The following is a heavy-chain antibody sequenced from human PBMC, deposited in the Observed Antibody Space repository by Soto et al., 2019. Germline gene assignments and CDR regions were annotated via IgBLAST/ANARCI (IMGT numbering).Heavy chain of an antibody. CDR1: GGTFSSYA. V-gene: IGHV1-69*12. Sequence: QVQLVQSGAEVKKPGSSVKVSCKASGGTFSSYAISWVRQAPGQGREGMGGIIPIFGTANYGQKFQGRVTITADESPSPAYVELSSLRSEDTAVYYCARSVLAGGRYYYSDGMDVWGQGTTVTVSS. J-gene: IGHJ6*02. D-gene: IGHD2-15*01. CDR2: IIPIFGTA. CDR3: ARSVLAGGRYYYSDGMDV.